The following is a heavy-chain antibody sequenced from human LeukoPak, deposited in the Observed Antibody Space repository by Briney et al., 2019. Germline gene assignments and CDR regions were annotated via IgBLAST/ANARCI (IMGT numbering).Heavy chain of an antibody. CDR1: GYTFTSYD. D-gene: IGHD3-22*01. CDR3: ARDPTMIVVAREGSFDY. J-gene: IGHJ4*02. V-gene: IGHV1-8*01. CDR2: MNPNSGNT. Sequence: ASVKVSCKASGYTFTSYDINWVRQATGQGLEWMGWMNPNSGNTGYAQKFQGRVTMTRNTSISTAYVELSSLRSEDTAVYYCARDPTMIVVAREGSFDYWGQGTLVTVSS.